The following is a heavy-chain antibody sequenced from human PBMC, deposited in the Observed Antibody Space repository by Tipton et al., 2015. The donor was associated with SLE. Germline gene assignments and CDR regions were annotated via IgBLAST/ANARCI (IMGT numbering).Heavy chain of an antibody. J-gene: IGHJ4*02. Sequence: LRLSCTVSGGSISSSSYYWGWIRQPPGKGLEWIGSIYYSGSTYYNPSLKSRVTISVDTSKNQFSLKLSSVTAADTAMYYCARGDGGSCFDYWGQGTLVTVSS. D-gene: IGHD2-15*01. CDR1: GGSISSSSYY. V-gene: IGHV4-39*01. CDR2: IYYSGST. CDR3: ARGDGGSCFDY.